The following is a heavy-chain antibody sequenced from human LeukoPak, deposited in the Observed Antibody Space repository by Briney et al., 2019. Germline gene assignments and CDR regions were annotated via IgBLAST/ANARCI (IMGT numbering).Heavy chain of an antibody. CDR3: ARDAPISGYYDSSGSQLDY. J-gene: IGHJ4*02. CDR2: ICTSGST. Sequence: PSETLSLTCSVSGGSISSYCWSWIRQPAGKGLEWIGRICTSGSTKYNPSLKSRVTMSVDTSKNQFSLKLSSVTAADTAVYYCARDAPISGYYDSSGSQLDYWGQGTLVTVSS. CDR1: GGSISSYC. V-gene: IGHV4-4*07. D-gene: IGHD3-22*01.